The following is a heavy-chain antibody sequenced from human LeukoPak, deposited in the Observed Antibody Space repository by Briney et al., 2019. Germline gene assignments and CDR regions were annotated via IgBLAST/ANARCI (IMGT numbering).Heavy chain of an antibody. CDR3: ASQDSGSPLGDY. J-gene: IGHJ4*02. V-gene: IGHV3-30*19. Sequence: PGGSLRLSCAASGFSISTYGMHWVRQAPGKGLEWVAVISYDGSNKYYADSVKGRFTISRDNSKNTLYLQMNSLRAEDTAVYYCASQDSGSPLGDYWGQGTLVTVSS. CDR1: GFSISTYG. D-gene: IGHD1-26*01. CDR2: ISYDGSNK.